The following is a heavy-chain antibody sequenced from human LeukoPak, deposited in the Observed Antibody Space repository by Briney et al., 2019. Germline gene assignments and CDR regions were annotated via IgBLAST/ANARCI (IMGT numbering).Heavy chain of an antibody. J-gene: IGHJ6*02. Sequence: SETLSLTCTVSGGSLSSGGYYWSWIRQHPGTGLEWIGYIYYSGSTYYNPSLKSRVTISVDTSKNQFSLKLSSVTAADTAVYYCARDRRNGYYYYGMDVWGQGTTVTVSS. CDR3: ARDRRNGYYYYGMDV. V-gene: IGHV4-31*03. D-gene: IGHD2-8*01. CDR1: GGSLSSGGYY. CDR2: IYYSGST.